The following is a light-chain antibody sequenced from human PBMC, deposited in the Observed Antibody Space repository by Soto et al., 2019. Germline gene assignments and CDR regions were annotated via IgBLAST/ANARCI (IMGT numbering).Light chain of an antibody. V-gene: IGKV3-20*01. CDR1: QSVSSN. CDR2: GAS. CDR3: QQYGSSSWT. Sequence: IVITQAPPTLLVTPEERATLSFWASQSVSSNLAWYQQKPGQAPRLLIYGASSRATGIPDRFSGSGSGTDFTLTISRLEPEDFAVYYCQQYGSSSWTFGQGTKVDI. J-gene: IGKJ1*01.